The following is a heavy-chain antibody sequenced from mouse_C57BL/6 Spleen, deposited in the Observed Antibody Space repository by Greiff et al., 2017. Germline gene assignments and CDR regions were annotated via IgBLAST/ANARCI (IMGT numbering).Heavy chain of an antibody. CDR1: G. CDR3: AREDWDGDFDY. CDR2: ISSGSSTI. D-gene: IGHD4-1*01. J-gene: IGHJ2*01. V-gene: IGHV5-17*01. Sequence: EVHLVESGGGLVKPGGSLKLSCAASGMHWVRQAPEKGLEWVAYISSGSSTIYSADTVKGRFAISRDNAKNTLFLQMTSLRSEDTAMDYCAREDWDGDFDYWGQGTTLTVSS.